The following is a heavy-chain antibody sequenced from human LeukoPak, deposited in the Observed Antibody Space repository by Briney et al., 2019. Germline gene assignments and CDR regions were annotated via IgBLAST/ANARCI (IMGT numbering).Heavy chain of an antibody. CDR1: GFTFSSYA. CDR3: ARANYDSGGYYPYYFDH. CDR2: ISGSGGST. Sequence: GGSLRLSCAASGFTFSSYAMSWVRQAPGKGLEWVSAISGSGGSTYYADSVKGRFTISRDNAKNSLYLQMNSLRAEDTAVYYCARANYDSGGYYPYYFDHWGQGTLVTVSS. J-gene: IGHJ4*02. D-gene: IGHD3-22*01. V-gene: IGHV3-23*01.